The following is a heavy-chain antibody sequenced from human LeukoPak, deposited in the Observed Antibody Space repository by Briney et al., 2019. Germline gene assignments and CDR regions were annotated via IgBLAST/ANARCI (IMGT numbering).Heavy chain of an antibody. D-gene: IGHD3-10*01. CDR2: IGGSGIRT. CDR3: AKGYYGSGSYGWFDY. V-gene: IGHV3-23*01. CDR1: GFTFTTYG. J-gene: IGHJ4*02. Sequence: PGGSLRLSCSASGFTFTTYGMNWVRQAPGKGLEWVSGIGGSGIRTYYADSVKGRFTISRDNSKNTLFLHMNSLRAEDTAVYSCAKGYYGSGSYGWFDYWGQGTLVTVSS.